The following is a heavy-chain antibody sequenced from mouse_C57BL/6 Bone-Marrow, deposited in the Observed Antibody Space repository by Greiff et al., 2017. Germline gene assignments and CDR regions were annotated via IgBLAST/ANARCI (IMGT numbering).Heavy chain of an antibody. Sequence: VQLQQSGAELARPGASVKLSCKASGYTFTSYGISWVKQRTGQGLEWIGEIYPRSGNTYYNERFKGKATLTADKSSSTAYMELRSLTSEDSAVYFCARQRLHKRGYAMDYGGQGTSVTVSS. D-gene: IGHD2-13*01. CDR3: ARQRLHKRGYAMDY. J-gene: IGHJ4*01. V-gene: IGHV1-81*01. CDR2: IYPRSGNT. CDR1: GYTFTSYG.